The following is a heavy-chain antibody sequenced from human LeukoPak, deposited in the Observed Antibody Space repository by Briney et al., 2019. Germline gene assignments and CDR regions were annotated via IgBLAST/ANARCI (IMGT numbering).Heavy chain of an antibody. D-gene: IGHD1-26*01. CDR1: GFTFNSYA. CDR2: ISDSGGST. Sequence: PGGSLRLSCAASGFTFNSYAMSWVRQAPGKGLECVSGISDSGGSTYYADSVKGRFTISRDNSKNTLYLQMNSLRAEDTAVYYCAKDPSGRWSGSYVDYWGQGTLVTVSS. V-gene: IGHV3-23*01. CDR3: AKDPSGRWSGSYVDY. J-gene: IGHJ4*02.